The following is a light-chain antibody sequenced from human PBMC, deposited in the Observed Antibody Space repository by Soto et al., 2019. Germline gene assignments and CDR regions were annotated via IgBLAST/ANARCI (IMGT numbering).Light chain of an antibody. V-gene: IGKV3-20*01. CDR1: QSVGTY. CDR2: GAS. Sequence: EIVLTQSPATLSLSPGERVTLSCRASQSVGTYLSWYQQKPGQAPRLLIYGASNRATGIPDRFSGSGSGTDFTLTISRLEPEDFAVYYCQQYGSSGTFGQGTKVDIK. CDR3: QQYGSSGT. J-gene: IGKJ1*01.